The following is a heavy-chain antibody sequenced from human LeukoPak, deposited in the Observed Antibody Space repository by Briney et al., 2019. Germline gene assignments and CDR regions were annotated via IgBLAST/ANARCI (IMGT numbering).Heavy chain of an antibody. J-gene: IGHJ4*02. CDR2: IQYDGSYK. V-gene: IGHV3-30*02. CDR3: AKDVVGQQWPENY. CDR1: EFTFSSYG. Sequence: GGSLRLSCAASEFTFSSYGMHWVRQAPGKGLEWVAFIQYDGSYKDYGDSVKGRFTISRDNSKNSLYLQMNSLRAEDTAVYFCAKDVVGQQWPENYWGQGTLVTVSS. D-gene: IGHD6-19*01.